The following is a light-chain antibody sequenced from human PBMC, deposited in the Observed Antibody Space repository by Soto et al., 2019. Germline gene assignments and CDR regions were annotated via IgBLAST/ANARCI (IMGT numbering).Light chain of an antibody. CDR3: QQRSSWPLT. CDR1: QSVSNGY. Sequence: SVLTQSPGTLSFSPWERATLSCRASQSVSNGYFAWYQQKPGQAPRLLIYDASNRATGIPARFSGSGSGTDFTLTISSLEPEDFAVYYCQQRSSWPLTFGGGTNVDI. CDR2: DAS. V-gene: IGKV3-11*01. J-gene: IGKJ4*01.